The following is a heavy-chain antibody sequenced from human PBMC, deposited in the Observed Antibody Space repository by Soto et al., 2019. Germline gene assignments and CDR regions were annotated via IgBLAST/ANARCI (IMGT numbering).Heavy chain of an antibody. CDR3: ARRRATGAFDI. D-gene: IGHD3-10*01. J-gene: IGHJ3*02. CDR1: GGSISSSSYY. CDR2: IYYSGST. V-gene: IGHV4-39*01. Sequence: SETLSLTCTVSGGSISSSSYYWGWIRQPPGKGLEWIGSIYYSGSTYYNPSLKSRVTISVDTSKNQFSLKLSSVTAADTAVYYCARRRATGAFDIWGQGTMVT.